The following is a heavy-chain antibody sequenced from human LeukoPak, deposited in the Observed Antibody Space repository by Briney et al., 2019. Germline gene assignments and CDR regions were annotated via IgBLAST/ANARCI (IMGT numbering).Heavy chain of an antibody. V-gene: IGHV3-7*01. Sequence: GGSLGLSCAASGFTFSDYYMSWIRQAPGRGLEWLASVKGDGSATSYVDSVKGRFTISRDNAKNSLYLQMNSLRADDTALYYCARSRGDFWGQGTLVTVSS. CDR2: VKGDGSAT. J-gene: IGHJ4*02. CDR3: ARSRGDF. CDR1: GFTFSDYY.